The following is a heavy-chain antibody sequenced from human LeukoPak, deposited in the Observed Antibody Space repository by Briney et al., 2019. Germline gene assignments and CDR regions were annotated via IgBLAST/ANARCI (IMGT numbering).Heavy chain of an antibody. D-gene: IGHD2-2*02. Sequence: SETLSLTCAVYGGSFSGYYWSWIRQPPGKGLEWIGEINHSGSTNYNPSLKSRVTISVDTSKNQFSLKLSSVTAADTAVYYCASDVGRDCSSTSCHIDAFDIWGQGTMVTVSS. CDR1: GGSFSGYY. CDR2: INHSGST. V-gene: IGHV4-34*01. CDR3: ASDVGRDCSSTSCHIDAFDI. J-gene: IGHJ3*02.